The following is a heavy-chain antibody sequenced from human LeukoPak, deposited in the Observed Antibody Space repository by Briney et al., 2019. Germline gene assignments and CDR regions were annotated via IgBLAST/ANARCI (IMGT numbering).Heavy chain of an antibody. Sequence: ASVKVSCKASGYTFTGYYMHWVRQAPGQGLEWMGWINPNSGGTNYAQKFQGWVTMTRNTSISTAYMELSSLRSEDTAVYYCARGGGAAGLYWGQGTLVTVSS. CDR1: GYTFTGYY. D-gene: IGHD6-13*01. CDR2: INPNSGGT. CDR3: ARGGGAAGLY. V-gene: IGHV1-2*04. J-gene: IGHJ4*02.